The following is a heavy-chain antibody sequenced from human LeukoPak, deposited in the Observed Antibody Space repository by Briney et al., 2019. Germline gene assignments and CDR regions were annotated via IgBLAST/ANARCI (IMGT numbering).Heavy chain of an antibody. J-gene: IGHJ5*02. D-gene: IGHD3-10*01. V-gene: IGHV5-51*01. CDR3: ARLNYGSGSSGLHNWFDP. CDR2: IYPGDSDT. Sequence: GESLKISCKDSGYSFTNYWIGWVRQMPGKGLDWMGIIYPGDSDTRYSPSFQGQVTISVDKSISTAYLQWNSLKASDTAMYYCARLNYGSGSSGLHNWFDPWGQGTLVTVSS. CDR1: GYSFTNYW.